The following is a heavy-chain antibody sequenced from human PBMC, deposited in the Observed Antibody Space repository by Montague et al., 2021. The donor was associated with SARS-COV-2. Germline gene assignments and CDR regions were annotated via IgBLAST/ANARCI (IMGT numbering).Heavy chain of an antibody. V-gene: IGHV4-59*01. J-gene: IGHJ4*02. D-gene: IGHD2-15*01. Sequence: SETLSLTCSVSGGSTSNYYWTWIRQSPGKGLQWIGYIFYTGNTKFNPSLKSRVSMSLDTSENHFSLRLSAVTAADTARYYCARAQNICFIANCVNYFDLWGLGALVTVSS. CDR1: GGSTSNYY. CDR3: ARAQNICFIANCVNYFDL. CDR2: IFYTGNT.